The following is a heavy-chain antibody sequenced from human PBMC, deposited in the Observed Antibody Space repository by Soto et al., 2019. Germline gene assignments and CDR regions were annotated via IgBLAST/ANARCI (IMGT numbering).Heavy chain of an antibody. J-gene: IGHJ3*02. CDR2: ISSSSSYI. V-gene: IGHV3-21*01. Sequence: EVQLVESGGGLVKPGGSLRLSCAASGFTFSSYSMNWVRQAPGKGLEWVSSISSSSSYIYYADSVKGRFTISRDNAKKSMYLQLNSIRAEDTAVCHCTVIVDMVQSDAVDIWGQGTMVTVSS. D-gene: IGHD3-10*01. CDR1: GFTFSSYS. CDR3: TVIVDMVQSDAVDI.